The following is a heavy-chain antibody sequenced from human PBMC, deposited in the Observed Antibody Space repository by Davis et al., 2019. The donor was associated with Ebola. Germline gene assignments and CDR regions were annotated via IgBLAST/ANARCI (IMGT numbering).Heavy chain of an antibody. V-gene: IGHV3-30*04. Sequence: GGSLRLSCAASGFRFSSHAMYWVRQAPGKGLEWVAVIAYDESYIHHGDSVKGRFTISRDNSKNSLYLQMNSLRVEDTAVYYCARGGIAVAEDFDYWGQGTLVTVSS. CDR3: ARGGIAVAEDFDY. J-gene: IGHJ4*02. CDR2: IAYDESYI. D-gene: IGHD6-19*01. CDR1: GFRFSSHA.